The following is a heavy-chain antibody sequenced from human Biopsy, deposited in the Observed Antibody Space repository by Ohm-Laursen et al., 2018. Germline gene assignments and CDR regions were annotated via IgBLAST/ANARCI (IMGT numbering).Heavy chain of an antibody. Sequence: SQTLSLTCAVSGGSISSFYWTWIPQPPGKGPEWIGDISDSGSTNYKPSVKSRVIISVNTSKNQFPLNRSSVTAADTAVYYCARRGSGGRSFDHWGQGTLVTVSS. CDR3: ARRGSGGRSFDH. V-gene: IGHV4-59*08. CDR2: ISDSGST. D-gene: IGHD2-15*01. J-gene: IGHJ4*02. CDR1: GGSISSFY.